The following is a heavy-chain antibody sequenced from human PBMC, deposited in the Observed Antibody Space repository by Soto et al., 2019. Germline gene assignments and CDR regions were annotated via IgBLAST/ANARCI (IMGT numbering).Heavy chain of an antibody. V-gene: IGHV4-30-4*01. J-gene: IGHJ6*02. Sequence: QVQLQESGSGLVKPSQSLSLTCTVSGVSLNTADTWWSWIRQSPGKGLEFIGYYHSGGSTYYDASLRSRVIISADTSNSQFSLKLSSVTVADTAVYFCVRSRQMESGNDSGLDGWGQGTTVTVSS. CDR3: VRSRQMESGNDSGLDG. CDR2: YHSGGST. D-gene: IGHD1-1*01. CDR1: GVSLNTADTW.